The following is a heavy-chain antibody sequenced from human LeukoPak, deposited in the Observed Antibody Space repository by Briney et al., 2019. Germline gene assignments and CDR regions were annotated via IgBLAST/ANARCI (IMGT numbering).Heavy chain of an antibody. D-gene: IGHD6-13*01. CDR1: GFTFSSYA. Sequence: GGSLRLSCAASGFTFSSYAMHWVRQAPGKGLEWVAVISYDGSNKYYADSVKGRFTISRDNSKNTLYLQMNSLRSDDTAVYYCARAARSSSWADYWGQGTLVTVSS. CDR2: ISYDGSNK. V-gene: IGHV3-30-3*01. J-gene: IGHJ4*02. CDR3: ARAARSSSWADY.